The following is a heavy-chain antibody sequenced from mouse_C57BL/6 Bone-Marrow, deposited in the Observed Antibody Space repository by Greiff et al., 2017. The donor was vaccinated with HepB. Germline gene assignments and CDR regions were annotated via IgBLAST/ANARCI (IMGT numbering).Heavy chain of an antibody. CDR2: IWSGGST. CDR3: ARKGPWVFFKYAMDY. J-gene: IGHJ4*01. CDR1: GFSLTSYG. D-gene: IGHD3-3*01. V-gene: IGHV2-2*01. Sequence: QVHVKQSGPGLVQPSQSLSITCTVSGFSLTSYGVHWVRQSPGKGLEWLGVIWSGGSTDYNAAFISRLSISKDNSKSQVFFKMNSLQADDTAIYYCARKGPWVFFKYAMDYWGQGTSVTVSS.